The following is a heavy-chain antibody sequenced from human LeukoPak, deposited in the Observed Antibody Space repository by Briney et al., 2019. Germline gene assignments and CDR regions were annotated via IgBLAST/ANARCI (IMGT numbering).Heavy chain of an antibody. D-gene: IGHD3-9*01. Sequence: ASVKVSCKASGYTFTRNYMHWVRQAPGQGLEWMGWINPNSGGTNYAQKFQGRVTMTRDTSISTAYMELSRLRSDDTAVYYCARGYYDILTGSNPYYFDYWGQGTLVTVSS. CDR1: GYTFTRNY. CDR2: INPNSGGT. V-gene: IGHV1-2*02. CDR3: ARGYYDILTGSNPYYFDY. J-gene: IGHJ4*02.